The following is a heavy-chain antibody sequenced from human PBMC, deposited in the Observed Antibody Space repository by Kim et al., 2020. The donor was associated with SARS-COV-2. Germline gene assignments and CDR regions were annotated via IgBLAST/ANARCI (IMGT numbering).Heavy chain of an antibody. CDR3: AKAPTAMIRGVITHFDY. D-gene: IGHD3-10*01. J-gene: IGHJ4*02. CDR2: ITWNSGSI. V-gene: IGHV3-9*01. CDR1: GFTFDDYA. Sequence: GASLRLSCAASGFTFDDYAMHWVRQAPGKGLEWVSGITWNSGSIGYADSLKGRFTISRDNAKNSLYLQMNSLRAEDTALYYCAKAPTAMIRGVITHFDYWGQGTLVTVSS.